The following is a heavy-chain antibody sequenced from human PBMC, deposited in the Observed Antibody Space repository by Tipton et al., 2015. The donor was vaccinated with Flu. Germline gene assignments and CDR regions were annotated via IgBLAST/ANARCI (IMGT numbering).Heavy chain of an antibody. D-gene: IGHD3-22*01. CDR1: GGSISRGSYY. Sequence: TLSLTCTVSGGSISRGSYYWSWIRQPAGKGLEWIGRIYTSGSTNYNPSLKSRVTISVDTSKNQFSLKLSSVTAADTAVYYCARTMMGAFDIWGQGTMVTVSS. J-gene: IGHJ3*02. V-gene: IGHV4-61*02. CDR3: ARTMMGAFDI. CDR2: IYTSGST.